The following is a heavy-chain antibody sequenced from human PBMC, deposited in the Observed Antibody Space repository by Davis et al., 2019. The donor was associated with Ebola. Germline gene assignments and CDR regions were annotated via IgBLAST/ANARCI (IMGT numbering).Heavy chain of an antibody. CDR2: INHSGST. CDR3: ARGAVLWLRFDP. D-gene: IGHD3-10*01. CDR1: GGSISSSSYY. V-gene: IGHV4-39*07. J-gene: IGHJ5*02. Sequence: MPSETLSLTCTVSGGSISSSSYYWGWIRQPPGKGLEWIGEINHSGSTNYNPSLKSRVTISVDTSKNQFSLKLSSVTAADTAVYYCARGAVLWLRFDPWGQGTLVTVSS.